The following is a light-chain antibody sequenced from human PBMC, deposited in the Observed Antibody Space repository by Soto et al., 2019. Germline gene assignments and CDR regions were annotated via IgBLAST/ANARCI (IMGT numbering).Light chain of an antibody. Sequence: EVVLTQSPATLSLSPGERATLSCRASQSVNSYLAWYQQKPGQAPRLLIYDASNRATGIPARFNGSGSGTDFTLTISSLEPEDFVVYYCQQRSNWPPLTFGGGTKVEIK. CDR3: QQRSNWPPLT. CDR1: QSVNSY. CDR2: DAS. J-gene: IGKJ4*01. V-gene: IGKV3-11*01.